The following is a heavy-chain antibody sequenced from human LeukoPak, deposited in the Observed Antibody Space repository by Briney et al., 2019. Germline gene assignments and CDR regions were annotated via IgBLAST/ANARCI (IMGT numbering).Heavy chain of an antibody. CDR3: ARSHMVRGNDY. CDR2: IYYSGST. Sequence: SETLSLTCTVSGDSISSYYWTWIRQPPGKGLEWIGYIYYSGSTNYNPSLKSRVTISVDTSKNQFSLKLSSVTAADTAVYYCARSHMVRGNDYWGQGTLVTVSS. V-gene: IGHV4-59*08. J-gene: IGHJ4*02. CDR1: GDSISSYY. D-gene: IGHD3-10*01.